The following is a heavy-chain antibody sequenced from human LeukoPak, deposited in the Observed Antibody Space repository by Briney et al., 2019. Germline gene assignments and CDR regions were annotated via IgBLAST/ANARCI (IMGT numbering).Heavy chain of an antibody. J-gene: IGHJ4*02. CDR2: ISGSGGST. CDR3: AKDAALRFFGEDWTFDY. Sequence: GGSLRLSCAASGFTFSSYAMNWVRQAPGKGLEWVSAISGSGGSTYYADSVKGRFTISRDNSKNTLYLQMNSLRAEDTAVYYCAKDAALRFFGEDWTFDYWGQGTLVTVSS. V-gene: IGHV3-23*01. D-gene: IGHD3-3*01. CDR1: GFTFSSYA.